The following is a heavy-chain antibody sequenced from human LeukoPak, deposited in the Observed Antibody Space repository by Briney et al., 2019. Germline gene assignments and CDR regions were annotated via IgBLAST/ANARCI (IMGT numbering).Heavy chain of an antibody. CDR1: GYTFTSYD. Sequence: ASVKVSCKASGYTFTSYDINWVRQATGQGLEWMGWMNPNSGNTGYAQKFQGRVTMTRDTSISTAYMELSRLRSDDTAVYYCASGVPHQPSRYWGQGTLVTVSS. CDR2: MNPNSGNT. V-gene: IGHV1-8*01. J-gene: IGHJ4*02. CDR3: ASGVPHQPSRY. D-gene: IGHD6-6*01.